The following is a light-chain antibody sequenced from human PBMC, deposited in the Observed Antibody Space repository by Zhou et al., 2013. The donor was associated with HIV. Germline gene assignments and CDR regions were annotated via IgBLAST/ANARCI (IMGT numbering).Light chain of an antibody. CDR1: QSISRN. Sequence: DIQMTQSPSSLSASVGDRVTITCRASQSISRNLNWYQQRPGKAPKVLIYAASSLQSGVPSRFSGSGSGTDFTLTISTLQPDDFATYYCQQYKSSSSYSFGQGTKLEI. V-gene: IGKV1-39*01. J-gene: IGKJ2*03. CDR3: QQYKSSSSYS. CDR2: AAS.